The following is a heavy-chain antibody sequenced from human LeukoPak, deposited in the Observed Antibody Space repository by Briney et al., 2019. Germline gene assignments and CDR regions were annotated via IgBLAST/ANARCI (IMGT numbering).Heavy chain of an antibody. V-gene: IGHV4-59*01. Sequence: PSETLSLTCTVSGGSISRYYWSWIRQPPGKGLEWIGYIYYSGSTNYNPSLKSRVTISVDTSKNQFSLKLSSVTAADTAVYYCARAPYYYGSGSYLGFDYWGQGTLVTVSS. CDR3: ARAPYYYGSGSYLGFDY. D-gene: IGHD3-10*01. CDR2: IYYSGST. J-gene: IGHJ4*02. CDR1: GGSISRYY.